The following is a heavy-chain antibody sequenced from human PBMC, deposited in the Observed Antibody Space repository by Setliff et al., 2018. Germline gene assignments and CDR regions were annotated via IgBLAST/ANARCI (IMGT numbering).Heavy chain of an antibody. J-gene: IGHJ6*03. CDR1: GYSISSGFS. V-gene: IGHV4-38-2*02. CDR3: ARDNRARHYMDV. CDR2: ILFSGDT. D-gene: IGHD3-10*01. Sequence: PSETLSLTCAVSGYSISSGFSWVWIRQSPGKGLEWIGRILFSGDTYYNPSLNSRVTISADTSKNQFSLNLSSVTAADTAVYYCARDNRARHYMDVWG.